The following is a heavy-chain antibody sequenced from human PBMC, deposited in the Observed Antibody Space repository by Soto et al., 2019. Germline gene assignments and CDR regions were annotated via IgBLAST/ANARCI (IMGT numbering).Heavy chain of an antibody. Sequence: GGSLRLSCAASGFTFSSYAMSWVRQAPGKGLEWVSAISGSGGSTYYADSVKGRFTISRDNSKNTLYLQMNSLRAEDTAVYYCAKGIAAAGTGAYYYYYMDVWGKGTTVTV. CDR2: ISGSGGST. D-gene: IGHD6-13*01. J-gene: IGHJ6*03. CDR1: GFTFSSYA. CDR3: AKGIAAAGTGAYYYYYMDV. V-gene: IGHV3-23*01.